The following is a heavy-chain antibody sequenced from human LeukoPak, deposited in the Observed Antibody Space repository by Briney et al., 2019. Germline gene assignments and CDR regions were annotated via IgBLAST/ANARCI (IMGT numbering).Heavy chain of an antibody. V-gene: IGHV3-66*01. Sequence: GGSLRLSCAASGFTVSSNYMSWVRQAPGKGLEWVSVIYSGGSTYYADSVKGRFTISRDNSKNTLYLQMYSLRAEDTAVYYCAREVSGWRGGAFDLWGQGTMVTVSS. J-gene: IGHJ3*01. D-gene: IGHD6-19*01. CDR2: IYSGGST. CDR3: AREVSGWRGGAFDL. CDR1: GFTVSSNY.